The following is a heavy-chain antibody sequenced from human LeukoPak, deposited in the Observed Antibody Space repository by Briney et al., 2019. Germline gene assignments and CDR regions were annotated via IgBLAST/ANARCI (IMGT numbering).Heavy chain of an antibody. V-gene: IGHV4-61*01. Sequence: SETLSLTCTVSGASITSSSYCWSWIRQPPGKGLEWIGYIYYSGSTNYNPSLKSRVTISVDTSKNQFSLKLRSVTAADTAVYYCARVSGYDWESFYDYWGQGTLVTVSS. CDR1: GASITSSSYC. D-gene: IGHD5-12*01. CDR2: IYYSGST. CDR3: ARVSGYDWESFYDY. J-gene: IGHJ4*02.